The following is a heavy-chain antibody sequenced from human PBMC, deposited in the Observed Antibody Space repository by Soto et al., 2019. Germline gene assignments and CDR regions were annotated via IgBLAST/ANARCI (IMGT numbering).Heavy chain of an antibody. CDR1: GDNVSSSTTA. CDR3: VRGIVAFDS. D-gene: IGHD2-15*01. J-gene: IGHJ4*02. CDR2: TYSRSEWYS. Sequence: QVRLQQSGPGLVKPSQTLSLTCAISGDNVSSSTTAWNWIRQSPSRGLEWLGRTYSRSEWYSDYSQSVQGRIIINAVTSRNQISLQLRSMTPEDSAVFYCVRGIVAFDSWGQGTLVTVSS. V-gene: IGHV6-1*01.